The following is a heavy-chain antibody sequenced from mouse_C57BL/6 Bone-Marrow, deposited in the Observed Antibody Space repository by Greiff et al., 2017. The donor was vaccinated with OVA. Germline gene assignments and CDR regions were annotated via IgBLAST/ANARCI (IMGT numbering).Heavy chain of an antibody. CDR2: IWSDGST. V-gene: IGHV2-6*03. J-gene: IGHJ4*01. CDR3: ARGTDGYYIYYYAMDY. D-gene: IGHD2-3*01. CDR1: GFSLTSYG. Sequence: QVQLKDSGPGLVAPSQSLSITCTVSGFSLTSYGVHWVRQPPGKGLEWLVVIWSDGSTTYNSALKSRLSISKDNSKSQVFLKMNSLQTDDTAMYYCARGTDGYYIYYYAMDYWGQGTSGTVSS.